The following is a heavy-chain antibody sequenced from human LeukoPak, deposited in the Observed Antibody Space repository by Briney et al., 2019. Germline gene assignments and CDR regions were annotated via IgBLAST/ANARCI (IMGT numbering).Heavy chain of an antibody. J-gene: IGHJ4*02. CDR2: INHSGST. CDR3: ARLPGIAAARIDY. CDR1: GFTFSNAW. V-gene: IGHV4-34*01. Sequence: GSLRLSCAASGFTFSNAWMSWIRQPPGKGLEWIGEINHSGSTNYNPSLKSRVTISVDTSKNQFSLKLSSVTAADTAVYYCARLPGIAAARIDYWGQGTLVTVSS. D-gene: IGHD6-13*01.